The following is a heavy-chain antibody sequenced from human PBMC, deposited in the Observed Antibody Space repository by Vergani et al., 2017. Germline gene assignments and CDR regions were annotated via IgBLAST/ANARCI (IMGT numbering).Heavy chain of an antibody. Sequence: QITLKESGPTLVKPTQTLTLTCTVSGFSLSTSGVGVGWIRQTPGKALEWLAGIYWDDDKRYSPSLRSRLTISKGTSKNQVVLTMTSMDPVDTATYYCAHRRGTGCYGCDWFDPWGQGTLVTVSS. J-gene: IGHJ5*02. V-gene: IGHV2-5*02. CDR1: GFSLSTSGVG. CDR2: IYWDDDK. CDR3: AHRRGTGCYGCDWFDP. D-gene: IGHD2-2*01.